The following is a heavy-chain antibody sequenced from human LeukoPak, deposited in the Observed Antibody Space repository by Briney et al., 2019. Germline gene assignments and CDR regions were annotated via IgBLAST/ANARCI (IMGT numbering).Heavy chain of an antibody. CDR1: GYSFTSYW. Sequence: GESLKISCKGSGYSFTSYWIGWVRQMPGKGLEWMGIIYPGDSDTRYSPSFQGQVTISADKSISTAYLQWSSLKASDTAMYYCASHGPPDRDGYTAFDYWGQGTLVTVSS. CDR2: IYPGDSDT. V-gene: IGHV5-51*01. D-gene: IGHD5-24*01. J-gene: IGHJ4*02. CDR3: ASHGPPDRDGYTAFDY.